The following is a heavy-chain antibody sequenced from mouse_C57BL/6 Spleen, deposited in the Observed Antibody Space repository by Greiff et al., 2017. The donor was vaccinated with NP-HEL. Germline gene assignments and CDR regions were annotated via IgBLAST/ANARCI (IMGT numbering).Heavy chain of an antibody. D-gene: IGHD2-12*01. CDR2: ISSGSSTI. CDR3: ARTTAPGVSPYWYFEV. J-gene: IGHJ1*03. V-gene: IGHV5-17*01. CDR1: GFTFSDYG. Sequence: EVQRVESGGGLVKPGGSLKLSCAASGFTFSDYGMHWVRQAPEKGLEWVAYISSGSSTIYYADTVKGRFTISRDNAKNTLYLQMTSLRSEDTAMYYCARTTAPGVSPYWYFEVWGTGTTVTVSS.